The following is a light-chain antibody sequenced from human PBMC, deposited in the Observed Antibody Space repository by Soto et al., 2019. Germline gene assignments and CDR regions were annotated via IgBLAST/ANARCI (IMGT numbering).Light chain of an antibody. V-gene: IGKV4-1*01. CDR2: WAS. CDR3: QQYYNTPYT. CDR1: QSLLYTSNNKNY. Sequence: DIVMTQSPDSLAVSLGERATINCKSSQSLLYTSNNKNYLAWYQQKPGQPPKLLIYWASTRESGVPDRFSGSGSGTDFTLTISSLQAEDVAVFYCQQYYNTPYTFGQGPKLEIK. J-gene: IGKJ2*01.